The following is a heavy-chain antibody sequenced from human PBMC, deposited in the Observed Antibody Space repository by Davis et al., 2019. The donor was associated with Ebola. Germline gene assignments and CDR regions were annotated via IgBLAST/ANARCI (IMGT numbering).Heavy chain of an antibody. CDR1: AYTFTSYG. CDR2: ISAYNGNT. V-gene: IGHV1-18*01. J-gene: IGHJ4*02. CDR3: ARDLGVATIGGDY. Sequence: ASVLVSSKASAYTFTSYGISWVRQAPGKGLEWMGWISAYNGNTNYAQKLQGRVTMTTDTSTSTAYMELSSLRSEDTAVYYCARDLGVATIGGDYWGKGTLVTVSS. D-gene: IGHD5-12*01.